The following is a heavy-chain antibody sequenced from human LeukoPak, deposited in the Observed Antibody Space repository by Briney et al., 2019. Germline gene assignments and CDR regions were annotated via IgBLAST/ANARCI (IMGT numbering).Heavy chain of an antibody. V-gene: IGHV3-23*01. CDR2: ISGSGGST. CDR3: AKSWGEYYDDVWAGDY. J-gene: IGHJ4*02. D-gene: IGHD3-16*01. CDR1: GFTFSSYA. Sequence: GGSLRLSCAASGFTFSSYAMSWVRQAPGKGLEWVSAISGSGGSTYYADSVKGRFTISRDNSKNTLYLQMNSLRPEDTAVYYCAKSWGEYYDDVWAGDYWGQGTLVTVSS.